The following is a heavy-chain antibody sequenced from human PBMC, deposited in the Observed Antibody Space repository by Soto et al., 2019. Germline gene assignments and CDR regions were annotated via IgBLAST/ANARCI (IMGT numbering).Heavy chain of an antibody. V-gene: IGHV3-30-3*01. J-gene: IGHJ4*03. CDR3: ARAPESGSYYLDY. CDR2: ISYDGSNK. D-gene: IGHD1-26*01. Sequence: QVQLVESGGGVVQPGRSLRLSCAASGFTFSSYAMHWVRQAPGKGLEWVAVISYDGSNKYYADSVKGRFTISRDNSKNTLYLQMNSLRAEDTAVYYCARAPESGSYYLDYWGQGTTVTVSS. CDR1: GFTFSSYA.